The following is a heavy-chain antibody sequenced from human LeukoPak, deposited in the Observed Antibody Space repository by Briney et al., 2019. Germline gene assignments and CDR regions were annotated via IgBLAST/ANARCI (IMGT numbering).Heavy chain of an antibody. Sequence: SETLSLTSTVSGGSLSSYYWSWIRQPAGKGLEWIGRIYTTGSTNYNPSLKSRVTMSVDKSKNQFSLKLNSVTAAATAVYYCARAPTTLTIEYFDYWDQGTLVTVSS. V-gene: IGHV4-4*07. J-gene: IGHJ4*02. CDR3: ARAPTTLTIEYFDY. D-gene: IGHD4-17*01. CDR2: IYTTGST. CDR1: GGSLSSYY.